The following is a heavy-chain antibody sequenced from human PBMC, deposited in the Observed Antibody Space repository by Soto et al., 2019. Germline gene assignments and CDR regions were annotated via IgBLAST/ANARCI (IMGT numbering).Heavy chain of an antibody. Sequence: GGSLRLSCAASGFTFSSYGMHWVRQAPGKGLEWVAVIWYDGSNKYYADSVKGRFTISRDNSKNTLYLQMNSLRAEDTAVYYCARDQGEDIVVVPAATLGYYYGMDVWGQGTTVTVSS. CDR2: IWYDGSNK. D-gene: IGHD2-2*01. CDR1: GFTFSSYG. CDR3: ARDQGEDIVVVPAATLGYYYGMDV. V-gene: IGHV3-33*01. J-gene: IGHJ6*02.